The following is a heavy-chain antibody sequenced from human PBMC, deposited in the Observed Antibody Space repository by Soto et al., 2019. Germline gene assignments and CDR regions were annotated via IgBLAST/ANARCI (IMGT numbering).Heavy chain of an antibody. CDR2: IYYSGSA. CDR3: ARASGGAYQLPRYYYYMDV. V-gene: IGHV4-59*01. Sequence: SETLSLTCTVSGGSIISYYWSWIRQPPGKGLEWIGYIYYSGSANYNPSLKSRVTISVDTSKNQFSLKLSSVTAADTAVYYCARASGGAYQLPRYYYYMDVWGKGTTVTVSS. CDR1: GGSIISYY. J-gene: IGHJ6*03. D-gene: IGHD2-2*01.